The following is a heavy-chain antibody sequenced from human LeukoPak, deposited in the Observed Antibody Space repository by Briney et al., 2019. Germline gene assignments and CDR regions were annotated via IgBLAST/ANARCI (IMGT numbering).Heavy chain of an antibody. CDR3: ARSSGTYYGDRYFDY. V-gene: IGHV4-59*12. CDR1: GGSISTYY. J-gene: IGHJ4*02. D-gene: IGHD1-26*01. Sequence: SETLSLTCTVSGGSISTYYWNWIRQPPGKGLEWIGYIYYSGATNYNPSLKSRVTMSEDTSKNQFSLKLSSVTAVDTAVYFCARSSGTYYGDRYFDYWGQGTLVTVSS. CDR2: IYYSGAT.